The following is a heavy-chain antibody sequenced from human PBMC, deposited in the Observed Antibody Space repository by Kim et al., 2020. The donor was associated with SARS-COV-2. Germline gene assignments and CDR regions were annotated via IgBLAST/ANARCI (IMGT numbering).Heavy chain of an antibody. V-gene: IGHV3-30*18. D-gene: IGHD6-19*01. CDR1: GFTFSSYG. J-gene: IGHJ6*01. CDR2: ISYDGSNK. Sequence: GGSLRLSCAASGFTFSSYGMHWVRQAPGKGLEWVAVISYDGSNKYYADSVKGRFTISRDNSKNTLYLQMNSLRAEDTAVYYCAKDSQYSSGWHRWAYYY. CDR3: AKDSQYSSGWHRWAYYY.